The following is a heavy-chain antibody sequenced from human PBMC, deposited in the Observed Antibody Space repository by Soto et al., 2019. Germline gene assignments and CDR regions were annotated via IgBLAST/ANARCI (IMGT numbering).Heavy chain of an antibody. D-gene: IGHD3-22*01. CDR2: ISAYNGNT. CDR3: ARDGYYDSSGYRSDFDY. CDR1: GYTFTSYG. Sequence: QVQLVQSGAEVKKPGASVKVSCKASGYTFTSYGISWVRQAPGQGLEWMGWISAYNGNTNYAQKLQGRVTMTTDTSTSPAYMALRSLRSDDTAVYYCARDGYYDSSGYRSDFDYWGQGTLVTVSS. J-gene: IGHJ4*02. V-gene: IGHV1-18*01.